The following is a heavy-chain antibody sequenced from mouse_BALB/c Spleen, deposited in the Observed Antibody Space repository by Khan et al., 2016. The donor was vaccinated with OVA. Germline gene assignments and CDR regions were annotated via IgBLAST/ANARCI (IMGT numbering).Heavy chain of an antibody. J-gene: IGHJ2*01. CDR1: GFTFSRFG. V-gene: IGHV5-17*02. Sequence: EVELVESGGGLVQPGGSRKLSCAASGFTFSRFGMHWVRQAPEKGLEWVAYISSGSSSIYYADTVKGRFTISRDNPKHTLFLQMTSIRSEDTAMYYCARDSNFDYWGQGTTLTVSS. CDR3: ARDSNFDY. CDR2: ISSGSSSI.